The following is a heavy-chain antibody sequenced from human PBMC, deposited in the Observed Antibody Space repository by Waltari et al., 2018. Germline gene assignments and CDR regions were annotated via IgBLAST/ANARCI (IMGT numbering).Heavy chain of an antibody. CDR2: IKPDGSQQ. Sequence: EVQLVDSGGGLVQPGGSLRLPCAASAFPFSSNWMSWVRQAPGRGLEWLANIKPDGSQQYYVDSVRGRFSISRDNAKNSLYLQLNSLRAEDTAIYYCARDFNWGWDFWGQGTLVTVSS. CDR1: AFPFSSNW. D-gene: IGHD7-27*01. J-gene: IGHJ4*02. V-gene: IGHV3-7*03. CDR3: ARDFNWGWDF.